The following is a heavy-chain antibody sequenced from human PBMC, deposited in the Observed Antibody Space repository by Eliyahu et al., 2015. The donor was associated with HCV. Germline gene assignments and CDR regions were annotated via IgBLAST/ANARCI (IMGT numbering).Heavy chain of an antibody. CDR3: ARQVNGLDV. V-gene: IGHV1-8*01. J-gene: IGHJ6*02. D-gene: IGHD3-10*01. CDR2: MNPDSGTT. Sequence: QVQLVQSGXELKKPGASVXVXCXASGYRFTNYDXNWVRQAPGQGLEWMGWMNPDSGTTGYAQQFQGRITMTRNTSKRTAYLDLGSLRSDDTAVYYCARQVNGLDVWGQGTTVTVSS. CDR1: GYRFTNYD.